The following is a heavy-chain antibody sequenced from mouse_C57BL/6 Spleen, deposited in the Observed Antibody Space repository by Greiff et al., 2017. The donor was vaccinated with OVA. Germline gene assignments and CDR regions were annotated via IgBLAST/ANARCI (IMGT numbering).Heavy chain of an antibody. CDR2: ISSGVSYT. CDR3: ARKGVYDGYDYYAMDY. V-gene: IGHV5-6*01. J-gene: IGHJ4*01. CDR1: GFTFSSYG. Sequence: EVHLVESGGDLVKPGGSLKLSCAASGFTFSSYGMSWVRQTPDKRLEWVATISSGVSYTYYPDSVKGRFTISRDNAKNTLYLQMSSLKSEDTAMYYCARKGVYDGYDYYAMDYWGQGTSVTVSS. D-gene: IGHD2-3*01.